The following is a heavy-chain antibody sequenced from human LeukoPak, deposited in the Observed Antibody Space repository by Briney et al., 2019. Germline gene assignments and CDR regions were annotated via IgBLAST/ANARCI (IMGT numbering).Heavy chain of an antibody. CDR3: ARGWGE. Sequence: PGGSLRLSCAASGFTFSNYALSWVRQAPGKGLEWVSVVSVTGSATYYADSVKGRFTISRDNSMNTLYLQMNSLRVEDTAVYYCARGWGEGGQGTLVTVSS. CDR1: GFTFSNYA. CDR2: VSVTGSAT. D-gene: IGHD3-10*01. J-gene: IGHJ4*02. V-gene: IGHV3-23*01.